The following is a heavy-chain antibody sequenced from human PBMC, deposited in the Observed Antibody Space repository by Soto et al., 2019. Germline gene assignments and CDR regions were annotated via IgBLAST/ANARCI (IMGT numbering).Heavy chain of an antibody. Sequence: GGSLRLSCVGSEFTFSNYEMNWVRQAPGKGLEWVSYISYTGSTIYYADSVRGRFTISRDNSKNSLYLQMNSLRAEDTAVYYCARGLRNYYDRSGLHYWGQGTLVTVSS. V-gene: IGHV3-48*03. J-gene: IGHJ4*02. CDR1: EFTFSNYE. D-gene: IGHD3-22*01. CDR2: ISYTGSTI. CDR3: ARGLRNYYDRSGLHY.